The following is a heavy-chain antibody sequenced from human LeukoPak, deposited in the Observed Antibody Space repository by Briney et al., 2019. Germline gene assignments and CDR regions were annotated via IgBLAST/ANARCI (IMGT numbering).Heavy chain of an antibody. Sequence: GGSLRLSCAASGFTFNTYEMNWVRQAPGKGLEWVSYISSRSGSTIYYAESVKGRFTISRDNAKDSLYLQMNSLRAEVTAVYYCARTPDYYCMDVWGQGTTVNVSS. J-gene: IGHJ6*02. V-gene: IGHV3-48*03. CDR1: GFTFNTYE. CDR3: ARTPDYYCMDV. CDR2: ISSRSGSTI.